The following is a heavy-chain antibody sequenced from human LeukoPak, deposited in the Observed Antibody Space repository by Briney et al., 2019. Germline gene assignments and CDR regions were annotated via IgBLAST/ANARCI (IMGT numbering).Heavy chain of an antibody. V-gene: IGHV4-39*01. D-gene: IGHD5-24*01. J-gene: IGHJ4*02. CDR1: GGSISSSSYY. CDR2: IYYSGST. CDR3: ARVPAKVEMATIDY. Sequence: PSETLSLTCTVSGGSISSSSYYWGWIRQPPGKGLEWIGSIYYSGSTYYNPSLKSRVTISVDTSKNQFSLKLSSVTAADTAVYYCARVPAKVEMATIDYWGQGTLVTVSS.